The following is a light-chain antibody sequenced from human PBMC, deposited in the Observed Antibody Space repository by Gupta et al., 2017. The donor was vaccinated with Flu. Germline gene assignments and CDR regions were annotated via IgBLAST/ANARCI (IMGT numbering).Light chain of an antibody. V-gene: IGKV3-20*01. J-gene: IGKJ2*03. CDR2: GAS. CDR3: QQYGSSTYS. CDR1: QSVSSSY. Sequence: EIVLTQSPGTLSLSPGERVTLSCRASQSVSSSYLAWYQQKPGQAPRLLIYGASSRATGIPDRFSGSGSGTDFTLTISRLEPEDCAVYYCQQYGSSTYSFGQGTKLEIK.